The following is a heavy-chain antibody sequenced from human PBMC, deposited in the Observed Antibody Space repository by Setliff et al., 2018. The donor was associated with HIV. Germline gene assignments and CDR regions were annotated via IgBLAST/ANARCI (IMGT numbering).Heavy chain of an antibody. Sequence: GASVKVSCKPSGYTFTGHDLHWARQVPGQGLEWMGWINLITGKTAYLQKFQGRVTITRDTSASTAYMEMSSLSSEDTALYYCANGGSGGQFDYWGQGTLVTVSS. CDR3: ANGGSGGQFDY. J-gene: IGHJ4*02. CDR1: GYTFTGHD. D-gene: IGHD3-16*01. CDR2: INLITGKT. V-gene: IGHV1-3*01.